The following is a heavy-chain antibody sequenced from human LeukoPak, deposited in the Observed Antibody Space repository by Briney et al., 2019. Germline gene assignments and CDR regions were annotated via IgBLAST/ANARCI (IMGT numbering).Heavy chain of an antibody. J-gene: IGHJ3*02. CDR1: GFTFSSYA. Sequence: GGSLRLSCAASGFTFSSYAMHWVRQAPGKGLEWVAVISYDGSNKYYADSVKGRFTISRDNSKNTLYLQTNSLRAEDTAVYYCARAGQYDSSGYYSDDAFDIWGQGTMVTVSS. V-gene: IGHV3-30-3*01. D-gene: IGHD3-22*01. CDR3: ARAGQYDSSGYYSDDAFDI. CDR2: ISYDGSNK.